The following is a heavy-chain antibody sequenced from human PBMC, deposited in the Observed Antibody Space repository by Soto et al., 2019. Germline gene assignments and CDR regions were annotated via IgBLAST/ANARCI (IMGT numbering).Heavy chain of an antibody. V-gene: IGHV4-61*08. CDR2: TYYSGST. Sequence: LVNPTQTLTLTCTFSGFSLSTSGVCVSWIRQPPGKGLEWIGYTYYSGSTTYNPSLKSRVTISVDTSKNQFSLNLTSVTAADTAMYYCVRDVKFGATWSSGFGYWGQGTPATVSS. J-gene: IGHJ4*02. CDR3: VRDVKFGATWSSGFGY. CDR1: GFSLSTSGVC. D-gene: IGHD2-8*02.